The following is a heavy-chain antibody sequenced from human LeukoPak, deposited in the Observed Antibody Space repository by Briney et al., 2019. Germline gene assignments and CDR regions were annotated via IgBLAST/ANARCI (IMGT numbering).Heavy chain of an antibody. CDR3: ARLGPIGIAVAGTLDY. V-gene: IGHV4-39*01. D-gene: IGHD6-19*01. CDR1: GGSISSSSYY. Sequence: PSETLSLTCTVSGGSISSSSYYWGWIRRPPGKGLEWIGSIYYSGSTYYNPSLKSRVTISVDTSKNQFSLKLSSVTAADTAVYYCARLGPIGIAVAGTLDYWGQGTLVTVSS. J-gene: IGHJ4*02. CDR2: IYYSGST.